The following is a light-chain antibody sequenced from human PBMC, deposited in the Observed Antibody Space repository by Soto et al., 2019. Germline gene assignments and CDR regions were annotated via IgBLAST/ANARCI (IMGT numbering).Light chain of an antibody. CDR3: LQHRSYPLT. J-gene: IGKJ4*01. CDR2: AAS. CDR1: QRITNR. Sequence: DIQVTQSPSYLSASIGDSLTITCRASQRITNRLNWYQHRPGKVPQXLIYAASTLQSGVPSRFSGSGSGTELTITISSLQPEDCETYYGLQHRSYPLTFGGGTKVDIK. V-gene: IGKV1-17*01.